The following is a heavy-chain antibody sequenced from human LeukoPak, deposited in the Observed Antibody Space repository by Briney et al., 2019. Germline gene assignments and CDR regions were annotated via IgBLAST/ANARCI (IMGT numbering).Heavy chain of an antibody. CDR1: GFTFSSYP. D-gene: IGHD7-27*01. J-gene: IGHJ3*02. Sequence: TGGSLRLSCAASGFTFSSYPMHWARQAPGKGLEWVAVISYDGRNKYYADSVKGRFTISRDNSKNTLSLQMNSLRAEDTAVYYCARALTGPFYGAFDIWGQGTMVTVSS. CDR2: ISYDGRNK. CDR3: ARALTGPFYGAFDI. V-gene: IGHV3-30*04.